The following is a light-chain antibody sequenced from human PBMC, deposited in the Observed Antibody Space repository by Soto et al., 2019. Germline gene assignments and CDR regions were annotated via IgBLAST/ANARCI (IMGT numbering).Light chain of an antibody. CDR1: QGISSY. CDR3: QQLNSYLWT. CDR2: AAS. V-gene: IGKV1-9*01. Sequence: IQLTQSPSPLSASVGDRVTITCRASQGISSYLAWYQQKPGKAPKLLIYAASTLQRGVPSRFSGSGSGTDFTLTISSLQPEDFATYYCQQLNSYLWTFGQGTKVDIK. J-gene: IGKJ1*01.